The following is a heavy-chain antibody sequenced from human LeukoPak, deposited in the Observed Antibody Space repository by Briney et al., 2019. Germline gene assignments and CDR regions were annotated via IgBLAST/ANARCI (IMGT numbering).Heavy chain of an antibody. CDR3: ARERDHGYSYGHVLDF. V-gene: IGHV4-4*07. CDR1: GGSMNTYY. D-gene: IGHD5-18*01. CDR2: VHSSVGT. Sequence: SETLSLTCTVSGGSMNTYYWTWIRQTAGGGQEWIGQVHSSVGTTYNPSLRSRVSLSLDTSKNHFSLRLASVTAADTAVYFCARERDHGYSYGHVLDFWGQGIPVTVSS. J-gene: IGHJ4*02.